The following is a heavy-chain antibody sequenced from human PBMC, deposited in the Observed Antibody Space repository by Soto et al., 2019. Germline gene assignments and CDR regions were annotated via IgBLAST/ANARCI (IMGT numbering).Heavy chain of an antibody. CDR2: ISSSSSTI. V-gene: IGHV3-48*02. D-gene: IGHD1-26*01. J-gene: IGHJ3*02. CDR3: ARDGGSVLGVWWELLRGRVDNEAFDI. Sequence: EVQLVESGGGLVQPGGSLRLSCAASGFTFSSYSMNWVRQAPGKGLEWVSYISSSSSTIYYADSVKGRFTISRDNAKNSLYLQMNSLRDEDTAVYYCARDGGSVLGVWWELLRGRVDNEAFDIWGQGTMVTVSS. CDR1: GFTFSSYS.